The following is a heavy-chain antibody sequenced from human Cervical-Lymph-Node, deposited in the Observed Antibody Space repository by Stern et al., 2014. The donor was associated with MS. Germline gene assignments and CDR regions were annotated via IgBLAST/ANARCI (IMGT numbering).Heavy chain of an antibody. CDR2: IDWGNDK. Sequence: QVTLRESGPALVKPTQTLTLTCTFSGFSLSSDGMCVSWIRQPPGKALEWLALIDWGNDKYYSASLKTRLSISKDTSNNQVVLTMTNIDPLDTGTYFCARLVGATGYYYGLDVWGQGTTVTVSS. D-gene: IGHD1-26*01. CDR3: ARLVGATGYYYGLDV. J-gene: IGHJ6*02. CDR1: GFSLSSDGMC. V-gene: IGHV2-70*01.